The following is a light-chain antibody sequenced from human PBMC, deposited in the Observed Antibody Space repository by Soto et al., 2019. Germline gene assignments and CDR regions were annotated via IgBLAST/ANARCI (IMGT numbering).Light chain of an antibody. CDR1: SSDIGAYNF. CDR3: PSGTTSTTMI. CDR2: DVN. J-gene: IGLJ2*01. Sequence: QSALTQPASVSGSPGQSITISCTGTSSDIGAYNFVSWYQQHPGKAPKLMLYDVNIRPSGVSNRFSGSKSGNTASLTISGLKAEDEADYNCPSGTTSTTMIFGGGTKLTVL. V-gene: IGLV2-14*03.